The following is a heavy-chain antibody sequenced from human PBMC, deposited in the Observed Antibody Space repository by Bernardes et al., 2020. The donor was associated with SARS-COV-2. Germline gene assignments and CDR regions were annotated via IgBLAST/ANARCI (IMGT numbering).Heavy chain of an antibody. Sequence: GGSLRLSCAASGFTFSSYWMHWVRQAPGEGLVWVARIKDDGTHTHYADSVTGRFTISRDNAKSTVFLQMNSLRPEDTAVYHCVRDLVGGNYGNYFGPWGQGTLVTVSS. D-gene: IGHD4-4*01. CDR1: GFTFSSYW. J-gene: IGHJ5*02. CDR3: VRDLVGGNYGNYFGP. CDR2: IKDDGTHT. V-gene: IGHV3-74*01.